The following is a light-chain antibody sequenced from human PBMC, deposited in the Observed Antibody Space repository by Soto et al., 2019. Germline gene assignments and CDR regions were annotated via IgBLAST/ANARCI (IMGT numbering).Light chain of an antibody. V-gene: IGLV2-14*01. CDR1: SSDVGGYNY. J-gene: IGLJ2*01. CDR3: SSYTSSSVV. CDR2: EVS. Sequence: QSALTQPASVSGSPGQSITISCTGTSSDVGGYNYVSWYQQHPGKAPKLMIYEVSNRPSGVSNRFSGSKSGNTASLTISGLQAEDEADYYCSSYTSSSVVVGGGTQLTVL.